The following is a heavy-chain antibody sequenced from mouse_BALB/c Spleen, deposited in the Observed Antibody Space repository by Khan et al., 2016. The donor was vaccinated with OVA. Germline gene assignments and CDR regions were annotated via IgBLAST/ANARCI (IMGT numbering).Heavy chain of an antibody. D-gene: IGHD2-1*01. J-gene: IGHJ3*01. CDR3: ARRGRYGIFAY. CDR2: IDPTTGYT. V-gene: IGHV1-7*01. CDR1: GYTFTTYW. Sequence: VQLQESGAELAKPGAPMKMSCKASGYTFTTYWMHWVKQRPGQGLEWIGYIDPTTGYTEYNQKFRDRATLTTDKSSSTAYMQLSSLTSEDSAVYYCARRGRYGIFAYWGQGTLVTVSA.